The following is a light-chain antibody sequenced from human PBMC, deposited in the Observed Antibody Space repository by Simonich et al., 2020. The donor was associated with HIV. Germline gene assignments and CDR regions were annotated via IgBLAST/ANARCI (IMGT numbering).Light chain of an antibody. V-gene: IGKV2-28*01. CDR1: QSLLHSNGYNY. CDR2: LGS. Sequence: DIVMTQSPLSLPVTPGEPASISCRSSQSLLHSNGYNYLDWYLQKPGQSPTLLIDLGSNRASGVPYRFSGSGSGTDFTLKISRVEAEDVGVYYCMQALQTPPTFGQGTKLEIK. CDR3: MQALQTPPT. J-gene: IGKJ2*01.